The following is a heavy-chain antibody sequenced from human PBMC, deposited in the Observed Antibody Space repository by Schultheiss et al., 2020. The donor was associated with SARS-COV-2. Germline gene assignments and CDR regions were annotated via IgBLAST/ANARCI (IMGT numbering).Heavy chain of an antibody. CDR3: AKDRSDGSGRTMVQGVVYYYYYGMDV. CDR1: GFTFDDYA. J-gene: IGHJ6*02. CDR2: ISWNSGSI. V-gene: IGHV3-9*01. Sequence: GGSLRLSCAASGFTFDDYAMHWVRQAPGKGLEWVSGISWNSGSIGYADSVKGRFTISRDNAKNSLYLQMNSLRAEDTALYYCAKDRSDGSGRTMVQGVVYYYYYGMDVWGQGTTVTVSS. D-gene: IGHD3-10*01.